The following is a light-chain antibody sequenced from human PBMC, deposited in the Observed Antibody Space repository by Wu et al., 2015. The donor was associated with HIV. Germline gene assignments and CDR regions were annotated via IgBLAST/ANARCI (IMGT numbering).Light chain of an antibody. Sequence: EIVLTQSPGTLSLSPGERATLSCRASQSVSSTYLTWYQQKPGQAPRLVIYGASRRATGIPDRFSGSGSETDFTLTISRLEPEDFAVYYCQQYGSSPRVTFGGGTKVEI. CDR3: QQYGSSPRVT. J-gene: IGKJ4*01. CDR1: QSVSSTY. CDR2: GAS. V-gene: IGKV3-20*01.